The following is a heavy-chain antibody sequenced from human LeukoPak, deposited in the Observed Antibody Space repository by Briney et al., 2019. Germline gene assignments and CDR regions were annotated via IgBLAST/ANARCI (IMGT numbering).Heavy chain of an antibody. CDR3: ASGSGSYYPSYYGMDV. V-gene: IGHV5-51*01. J-gene: IGHJ6*02. CDR2: IYPGDSDT. D-gene: IGHD3-10*01. Sequence: GESLKISFKGSGYSFTSYWIGWVRQMPGKGLEWMGIIYPGDSDTGYSPSFQGQVTISADKSISTAYLQWSSLKASDTAMYYCASGSGSYYPSYYGMDVWGQGTTVTVSS. CDR1: GYSFTSYW.